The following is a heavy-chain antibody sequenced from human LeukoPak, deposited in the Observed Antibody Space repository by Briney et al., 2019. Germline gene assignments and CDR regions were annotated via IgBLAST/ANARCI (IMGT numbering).Heavy chain of an antibody. CDR1: GFTFSSYG. Sequence: GGSLRLSCAASGFTFSSYGMHWVRQAPGKGLGWVAVIWYGGSNKYYADSVKGRFTISRDNSKNTLYLQMNSLRAEDTAVYYCAKDHYYDSSGFDYWGQGTLVTVSS. CDR3: AKDHYYDSSGFDY. J-gene: IGHJ4*02. V-gene: IGHV3-33*06. D-gene: IGHD3-22*01. CDR2: IWYGGSNK.